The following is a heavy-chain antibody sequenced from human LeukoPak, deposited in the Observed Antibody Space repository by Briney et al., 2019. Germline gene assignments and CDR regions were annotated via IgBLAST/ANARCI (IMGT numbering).Heavy chain of an antibody. J-gene: IGHJ6*03. CDR3: AKDRKGGYSGYDYYMDV. Sequence: GGSLRLSCVVSGFTVTSNYMSWVRQAPGKGLEWVSVIYSGGTTNYADSVKGRFTVYRDNSKNTLYLQMNSLRAEDTALYYCAKDRKGGYSGYDYYMDVWGKGTTVTVSS. V-gene: IGHV3-53*05. CDR2: IYSGGTT. D-gene: IGHD5-12*01. CDR1: GFTVTSNY.